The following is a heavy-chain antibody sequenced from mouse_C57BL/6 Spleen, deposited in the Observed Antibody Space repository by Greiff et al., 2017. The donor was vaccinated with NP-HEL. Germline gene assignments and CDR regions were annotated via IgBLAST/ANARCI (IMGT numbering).Heavy chain of an antibody. CDR3: ARSDGKTAQADY. CDR2: IDPEDGEP. V-gene: IGHV14-2*01. CDR1: GFNIKDYY. Sequence: VQLQQSGAELVKPGASVKLSCTASGFNIKDYYMHWVKQRTEQGLEWIGRIDPEDGEPKYAPKFQGKATITADTSSNTAYLQLSSLTSEDTAVYYCARSDGKTAQADYWGQGTTLTVSS. D-gene: IGHD3-2*02. J-gene: IGHJ2*01.